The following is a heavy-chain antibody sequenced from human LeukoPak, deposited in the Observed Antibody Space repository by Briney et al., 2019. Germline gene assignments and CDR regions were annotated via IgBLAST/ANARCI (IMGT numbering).Heavy chain of an antibody. Sequence: WASVKVSCKASGYTFTSYGISWVRQAPGQGLEWMGWISAYNGNTNYAQKLQGRVTMTTDTSTSTAYMELRSLRSDDTAVYYCARKTSWYGYDAFDIWGQGTMVTVSS. V-gene: IGHV1-18*01. CDR2: ISAYNGNT. J-gene: IGHJ3*02. CDR3: ARKTSWYGYDAFDI. D-gene: IGHD6-13*01. CDR1: GYTFTSYG.